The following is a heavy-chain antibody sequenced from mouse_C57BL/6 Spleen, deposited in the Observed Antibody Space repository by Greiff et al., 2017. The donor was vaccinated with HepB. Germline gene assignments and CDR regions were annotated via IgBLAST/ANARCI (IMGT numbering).Heavy chain of an antibody. J-gene: IGHJ2*01. V-gene: IGHV2-5*01. Sequence: VQLQQSGPGLVQPSQSLSITCTVSGFSLTSYGVHWVRQSPGKGLEWLGVIWRGGSTDYNAAFMSRLSITKDNSKSQVFFKMNSLQADDTAIYYGAKNSPQLGREGYFDYWGQGTTLTVSS. D-gene: IGHD4-1*02. CDR3: AKNSPQLGREGYFDY. CDR1: GFSLTSYG. CDR2: IWRGGST.